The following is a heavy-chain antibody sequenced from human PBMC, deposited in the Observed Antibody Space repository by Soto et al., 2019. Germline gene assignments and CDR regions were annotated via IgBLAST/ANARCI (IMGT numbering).Heavy chain of an antibody. Sequence: SETLSLTCTVSGGSISSYYWSWIRQPPGKGLEWIGYIYYSGSTNYNPSLKSRVTISVDTSKNQFSLKLSSVTAADTAVYYCARVGLSSWDNWFDPWGQGTLVTVSS. V-gene: IGHV4-59*01. CDR3: ARVGLSSWDNWFDP. CDR1: GGSISSYY. D-gene: IGHD6-13*01. CDR2: IYYSGST. J-gene: IGHJ5*02.